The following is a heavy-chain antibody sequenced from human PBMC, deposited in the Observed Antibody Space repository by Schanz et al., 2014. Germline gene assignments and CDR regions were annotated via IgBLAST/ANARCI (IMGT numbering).Heavy chain of an antibody. CDR3: ARGPLGTSP. CDR2: IVPIAGIT. V-gene: IGHV1-69*04. J-gene: IGHJ5*02. D-gene: IGHD5-12*01. Sequence: QVQLVQSGAEVKKPGASVKVSCKASGYTFTSHGISWVRQAPGQGLEWMGRIVPIAGITNYAQKFQGRVTFTADKSTSTAYMELSSLKSEDTAVYYCARGPLGTSPWGQGTLVTVSS. CDR1: GYTFTSHG.